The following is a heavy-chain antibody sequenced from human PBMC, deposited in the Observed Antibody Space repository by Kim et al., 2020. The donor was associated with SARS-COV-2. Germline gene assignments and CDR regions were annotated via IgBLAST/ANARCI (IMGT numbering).Heavy chain of an antibody. CDR2: A. CDR3: ASGITHMAFDI. Sequence: ANYRRKFQGRVTITADNSTRTAYMELSSLRSEDTAVYYCASGITHMAFDIWGQGTMVTVSS. D-gene: IGHD3-10*01. J-gene: IGHJ3*02. V-gene: IGHV1-69*02.